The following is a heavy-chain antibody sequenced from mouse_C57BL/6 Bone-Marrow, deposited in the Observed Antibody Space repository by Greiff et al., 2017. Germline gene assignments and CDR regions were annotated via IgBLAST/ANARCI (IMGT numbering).Heavy chain of an antibody. J-gene: IGHJ4*01. CDR2: ISYSGST. D-gene: IGHD2-4*01. CDR1: GYSIPSDY. Sequence: EVQLVESGPGLAKPSQTLSLTCSVTGYSIPSDYWNWIRKFPGNKLEYMGYISYSGSTYYNPSLKSRISITRDTSKNQYYLQLNSVTTEDTATYYGARSDYDKGGHYDARDYWGQGTSGTVSS. CDR3: ARSDYDKGGHYDARDY. V-gene: IGHV3-8*01.